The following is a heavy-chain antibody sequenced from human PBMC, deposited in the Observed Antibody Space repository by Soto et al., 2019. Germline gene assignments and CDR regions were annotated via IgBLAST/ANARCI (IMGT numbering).Heavy chain of an antibody. CDR1: GFTFSSYA. CDR2: ISGSGGNT. V-gene: IGHV3-23*01. Sequence: EVQVLESGGGLVQPGGSLRLSCAASGFTFSSYATSWVRQAPGKGLEWVSTISGSGGNTYYADSVKGRFTISRDNSKNTLYLQMNSLRGEDTAIYYCAKDRGSGNYGVNAFDIWGQGTMVTVSS. J-gene: IGHJ3*02. CDR3: AKDRGSGNYGVNAFDI. D-gene: IGHD1-26*01.